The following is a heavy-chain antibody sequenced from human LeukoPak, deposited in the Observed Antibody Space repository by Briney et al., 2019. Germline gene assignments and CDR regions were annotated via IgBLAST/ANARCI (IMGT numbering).Heavy chain of an antibody. Sequence: PSETLSLTCTVSGGPMSSDYWSWIRQSPGKGLEWIGYIYYSGGTYYNPSLKSRVTISVDTSKNQFYLRLNSVTAADTAVYFCARGYYLPDCWGQGTQVTVSS. V-gene: IGHV4-59*01. CDR2: IYYSGGT. CDR1: GGPMSSDY. J-gene: IGHJ4*02. CDR3: ARGYYLPDC. D-gene: IGHD2/OR15-2a*01.